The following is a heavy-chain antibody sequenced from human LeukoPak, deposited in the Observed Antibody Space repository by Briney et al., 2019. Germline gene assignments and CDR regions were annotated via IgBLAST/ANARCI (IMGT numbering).Heavy chain of an antibody. Sequence: ASVKVSCKASGYTFTSYYMHWVRQAPGQGLEWMGIINPSGGSTSYAQKFQGRVTMTRDTSTSTVYMELSSLRSEDTAVYYCARGASRSSMIVVVPFDYWGQGTLVTVSS. CDR1: GYTFTSYY. CDR2: INPSGGST. CDR3: ARGASRSSMIVVVPFDY. J-gene: IGHJ4*02. V-gene: IGHV1-46*01. D-gene: IGHD3-22*01.